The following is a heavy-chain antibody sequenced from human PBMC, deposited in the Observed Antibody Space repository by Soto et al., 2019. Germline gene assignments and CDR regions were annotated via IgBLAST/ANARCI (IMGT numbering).Heavy chain of an antibody. CDR3: ANFVVLGPTPSDY. V-gene: IGHV1-69*12. J-gene: IGHJ4*02. D-gene: IGHD2-15*01. CDR1: GGPFSSYA. Sequence: QVQLVQSGAEVKKPGSSVKVSCKVSGGPFSSYAISWVRQAPGQGLEWMGVIIPMFGTPNYAQKFQDRFSITADESTSTAYMELSSLRSEDTAVYYCANFVVLGPTPSDYWGQGTLVIVSS. CDR2: IIPMFGTP.